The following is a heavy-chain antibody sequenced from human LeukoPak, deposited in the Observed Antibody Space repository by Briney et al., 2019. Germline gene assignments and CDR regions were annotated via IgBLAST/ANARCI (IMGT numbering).Heavy chain of an antibody. D-gene: IGHD2/OR15-2a*01. CDR3: VSFYEAY. Sequence: GGSLRLSCAASGNYLMHWVRQAPGKGLVWVSHINSDGSWASYADSVKGRFTISKDNAKNTVYLQMNNLRAEDTAVYYCVSFYEAYWGRGTLVTVSS. V-gene: IGHV3-74*01. CDR2: INSDGSWA. J-gene: IGHJ4*02. CDR1: GNYL.